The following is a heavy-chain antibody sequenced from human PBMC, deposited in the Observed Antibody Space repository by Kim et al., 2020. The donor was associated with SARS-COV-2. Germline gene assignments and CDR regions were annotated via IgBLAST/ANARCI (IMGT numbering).Heavy chain of an antibody. CDR2: INRDGSIT. CDR1: GFSFSNYW. CDR3: ARDQYGSASY. D-gene: IGHD3-10*01. J-gene: IGHJ4*02. Sequence: GGSLRLSCAASGFSFSNYWMHWVRQVPGRGLVWVSRINRDGSITDYADSVRGRFTISRDNAKNTLSLQMNGLRADDTALYYCARDQYGSASYWGQGTLVT. V-gene: IGHV3-74*01.